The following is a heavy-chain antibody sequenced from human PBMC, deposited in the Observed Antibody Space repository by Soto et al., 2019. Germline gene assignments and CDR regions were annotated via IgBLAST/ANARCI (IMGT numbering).Heavy chain of an antibody. V-gene: IGHV3-30*18. J-gene: IGHJ4*02. CDR1: GFTFSSYG. CDR3: AKDQRGSGSTVVY. Sequence: PGGSLRLSCAASGFTFSSYGMHWVRQAPGKGLEWVAVISYDGSNKYYAGSVKGRFTISRDNSKNTLYLQMNSLRAEDTAVYYCAKDQRGSGSTVVYWGQGTLVTVSS. D-gene: IGHD3-10*01. CDR2: ISYDGSNK.